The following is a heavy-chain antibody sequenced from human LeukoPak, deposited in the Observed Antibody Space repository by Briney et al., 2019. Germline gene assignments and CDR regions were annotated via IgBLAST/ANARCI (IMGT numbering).Heavy chain of an antibody. V-gene: IGHV3-48*04. J-gene: IGHJ4*02. CDR1: GFTFSSYS. CDR2: ISSSSSTI. CDR3: ASPDYYDSSGLLDY. Sequence: QPGGSLRLSCAASGFTFSSYSMNWVRQAPGKGLEWVSYISSSSSTIYYADSVKGRFTISRDNAKNSLYLQMNSLRAEDTAVYYCASPDYYDSSGLLDYWGQGTLVTVSS. D-gene: IGHD3-22*01.